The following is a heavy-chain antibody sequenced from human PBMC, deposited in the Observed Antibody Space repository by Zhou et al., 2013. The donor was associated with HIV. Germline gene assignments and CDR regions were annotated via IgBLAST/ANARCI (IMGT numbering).Heavy chain of an antibody. CDR3: ARGIAARGNYYYYMDV. Sequence: QVQLVQSGAEVKKPGSSVKVSCKASGGTFSSYAISWVRQAPGQGLEWMGRIIPILGIANYAQKFQGRVTITADKSTSTAYMELSSLRSEDTAVYYCARGIAARGNYYYYMDVWGKGDHGHRLL. J-gene: IGHJ6*03. D-gene: IGHD6-6*01. V-gene: IGHV1-69*04. CDR1: GGTFSSYA. CDR2: IIPILGIA.